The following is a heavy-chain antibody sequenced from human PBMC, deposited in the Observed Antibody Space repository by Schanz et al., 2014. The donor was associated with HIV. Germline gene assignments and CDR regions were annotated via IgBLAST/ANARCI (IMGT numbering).Heavy chain of an antibody. J-gene: IGHJ4*02. Sequence: DVQLEESGGGVVRPGGSLRLSCAASGFTFRSYGMSWVRQGPGKGLEWVAVINWNGDTTYYADSVKGRFTISRDDSANTVHLQMSSVRAEDTAVYYCARDLCGKDDYWGQGTLVTVSS. CDR2: INWNGDTT. V-gene: IGHV3-20*04. D-gene: IGHD2-15*01. CDR1: GFTFRSYG. CDR3: ARDLCGKDDY.